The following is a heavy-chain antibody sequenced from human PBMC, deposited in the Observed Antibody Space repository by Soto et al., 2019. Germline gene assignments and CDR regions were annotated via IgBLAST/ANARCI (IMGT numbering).Heavy chain of an antibody. CDR3: AKGPYGTGTYYFGY. Sequence: GGSLILSCAASRFRFDDYAMHWVRQTPGKGLEWVSGISWNSIIVGYADSVKGRFTISRDNAKNSLYLLMSSLRAEDTALYYCAKGPYGTGTYYFGYWGQGTPVTVSS. J-gene: IGHJ4*02. CDR1: RFRFDDYA. V-gene: IGHV3-9*01. CDR2: ISWNSIIV. D-gene: IGHD3-10*01.